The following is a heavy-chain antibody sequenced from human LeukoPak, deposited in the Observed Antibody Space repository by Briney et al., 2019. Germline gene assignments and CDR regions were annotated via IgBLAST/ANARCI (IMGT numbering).Heavy chain of an antibody. Sequence: GGSLRLPCAVSGFIFRDNAMNWVRQAPGKGLEWVASINSDGSEGYYADVVKGRFTISRDNAKNSLYLQINSLRAEDTAVYYCARSSYSSSSSVWGQGTMVTVSS. CDR2: INSDGSEG. J-gene: IGHJ3*01. CDR3: ARSSYSSSSSV. D-gene: IGHD6-6*01. CDR1: GFIFRDNA. V-gene: IGHV3-7*03.